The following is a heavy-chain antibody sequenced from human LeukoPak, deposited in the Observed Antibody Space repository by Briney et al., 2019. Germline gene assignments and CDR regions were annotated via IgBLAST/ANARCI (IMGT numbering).Heavy chain of an antibody. CDR3: AGVPTPSDQWEVEFDY. D-gene: IGHD1-26*01. CDR2: ISAYNGNT. Sequence: GASVKVSCKASGYTFTSYGISWVRQAPGQGLEWMGWISAYNGNTNYAQKLQGRVTMTTDTSTSTAYMELRSLRSDDTAVYYCAGVPTPSDQWEVEFDYWGQGTLVTVSS. CDR1: GYTFTSYG. V-gene: IGHV1-18*01. J-gene: IGHJ4*02.